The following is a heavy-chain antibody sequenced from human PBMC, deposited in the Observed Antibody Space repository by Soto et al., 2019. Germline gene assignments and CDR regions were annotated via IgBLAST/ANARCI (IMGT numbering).Heavy chain of an antibody. CDR2: TYYRPKWYR. J-gene: IGHJ4*02. D-gene: IGHD6-19*01. CDR1: GDSVSDNSVA. Sequence: PSQTLSLTCAISGDSVSDNSVAWSWIRQSPLRGLEWLGRTYYRPKWYRDYAVSVKSRITINPDTSKNQFSLQLHSVTPEDTAVYYCARGDTSGWSRGGFDYWGEGTLVTVSS. CDR3: ARGDTSGWSRGGFDY. V-gene: IGHV6-1*01.